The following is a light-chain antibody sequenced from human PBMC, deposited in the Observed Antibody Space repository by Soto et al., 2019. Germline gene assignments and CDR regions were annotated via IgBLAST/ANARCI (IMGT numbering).Light chain of an antibody. Sequence: DLPIAPSPSSLSALVGDRVTNTCPASQGISRWLTWYQQKPGKAPKLLIYAASSLQSGVPSRFSGSGSGTDFTLTISSLQPEDFATYYCQQANSLPITFGQGTRLEIK. V-gene: IGKV1-12*01. CDR3: QQANSLPIT. CDR1: QGISRW. CDR2: AAS. J-gene: IGKJ5*01.